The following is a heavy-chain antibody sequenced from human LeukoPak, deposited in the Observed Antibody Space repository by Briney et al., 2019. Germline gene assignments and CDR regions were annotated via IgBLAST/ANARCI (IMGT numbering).Heavy chain of an antibody. CDR3: AGDSRYFDY. J-gene: IGHJ4*02. CDR2: IYYSGST. V-gene: IGHV4-39*02. Sequence: SETLSLTCTVSGGPISSSSYYWGWIRQPPGKGLEWIGSIYYSGSTYYNPSLKSRVTISVDTSKNQFSLKLSFVTAADTAVYYCAGDSRYFDYWGQGTLVTVSS. CDR1: GGPISSSSYY.